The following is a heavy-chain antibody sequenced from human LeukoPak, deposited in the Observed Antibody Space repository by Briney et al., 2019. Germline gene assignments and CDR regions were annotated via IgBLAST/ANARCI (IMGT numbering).Heavy chain of an antibody. CDR3: AKDIEWLRLGHGVDY. CDR2: ISWDGGGT. J-gene: IGHJ4*02. V-gene: IGHV3-43*01. D-gene: IGHD5-12*01. CDR1: GFTFDDYT. Sequence: GGSLRLSCAASGFTFDDYTMHWVRQAPGKGLEWVSLISWDGGGTYYADSVKGRFTISRDNSKNSLYLQMNSLRTEDTALYYCAKDIEWLRLGHGVDYWGQGTLVTVSS.